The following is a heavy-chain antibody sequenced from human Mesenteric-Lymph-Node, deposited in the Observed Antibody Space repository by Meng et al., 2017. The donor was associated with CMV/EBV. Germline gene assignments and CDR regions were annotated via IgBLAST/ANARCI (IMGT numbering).Heavy chain of an antibody. Sequence: SAYYWSGIRQPPGKGLEWIGEINHSGSTNYNPSLKSRVTISVDTSKNQFSLKLSSVTAADTALYYCARGRQYYGSGSYPPWAFYFDYWGQGTLVTVSS. CDR2: INHSGST. CDR1: SAYY. J-gene: IGHJ4*02. D-gene: IGHD3-10*01. CDR3: ARGRQYYGSGSYPPWAFYFDY. V-gene: IGHV4-34*01.